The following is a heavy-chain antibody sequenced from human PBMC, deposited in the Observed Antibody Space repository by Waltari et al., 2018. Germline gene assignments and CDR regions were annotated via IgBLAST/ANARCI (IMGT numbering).Heavy chain of an antibody. CDR2: IAAYNGNT. Sequence: QGHLVQSGTEVKKPGASVKVSCKASGYTFSNSGVSGVRQAPVQCLEWVGWIAAYNGNTHSAPKLQGRVTMTTDTSTTTAYLELRSLTSDDTAVYYCARVFDSSQYYYGSDYWGQGTLVTVSS. CDR3: ARVFDSSQYYYGSDY. D-gene: IGHD3-22*01. CDR1: GYTFSNSG. V-gene: IGHV1-18*01. J-gene: IGHJ4*02.